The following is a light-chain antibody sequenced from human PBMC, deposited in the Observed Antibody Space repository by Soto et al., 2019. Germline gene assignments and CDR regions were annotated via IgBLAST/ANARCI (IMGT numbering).Light chain of an antibody. CDR3: QQYGSSPRS. CDR2: GAS. J-gene: IGKJ2*01. Sequence: EIVLTQSPGTLSLSPGERATLSCRASQSINNIYLAWYQQKPGQAPRLLIYGASGRATGIPDRFSGSGSGTDFTLTISRLEPEDFAVYYCQQYGSSPRSFGQGTKLEIK. V-gene: IGKV3-20*01. CDR1: QSINNIY.